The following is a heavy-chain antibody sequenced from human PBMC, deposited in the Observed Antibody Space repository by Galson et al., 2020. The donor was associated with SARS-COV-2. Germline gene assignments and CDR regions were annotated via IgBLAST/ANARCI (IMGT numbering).Heavy chain of an antibody. Sequence: SETLSLTCTVSGGSISSGSYYWSWIRQPAGKGLEWIGRIYTSGSTHYNPSLKSRVTISVDTSKNQFSLKLSSVTAADTAVYYCAIDPHLRAVAGSFDYWGQGTLVTVS. CDR2: IYTSGST. V-gene: IGHV4-61*02. CDR1: GGSISSGSYY. J-gene: IGHJ4*02. D-gene: IGHD6-19*01. CDR3: AIDPHLRAVAGSFDY.